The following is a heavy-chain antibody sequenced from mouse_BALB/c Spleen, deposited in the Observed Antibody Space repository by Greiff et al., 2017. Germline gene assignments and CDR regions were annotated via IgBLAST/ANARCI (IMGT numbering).Heavy chain of an antibody. V-gene: IGHV5-6-3*01. CDR2: INSNGGST. Sequence: EVQLVESGGGLVKPGGSLKLSCAASGFTFSSYGMSWVRQTPDKRLELVATINSNGGSTYYPDSVKGRFTISRDNAKNTLYLQMSSLKSEDTAMYYCARDGNYYFDYWGQGTTLTVSS. D-gene: IGHD2-1*01. CDR1: GFTFSSYG. J-gene: IGHJ2*01. CDR3: ARDGNYYFDY.